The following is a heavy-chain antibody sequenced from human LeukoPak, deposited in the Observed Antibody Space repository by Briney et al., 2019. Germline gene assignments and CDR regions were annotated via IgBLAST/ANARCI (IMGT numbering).Heavy chain of an antibody. J-gene: IGHJ4*02. D-gene: IGHD2/OR15-2a*01. V-gene: IGHV3-21*01. CDR3: ATGPLNTLFEF. CDR1: GITFSSYT. CDR2: ISTSSNYI. Sequence: PGGSLRLSRAASGITFSSYTMNWVRQTPGKGLEWVSSISTSSNYIHYADSVEGRFTISRDNAKKSLYLDMNSLRAEDTAVYYCATGPLNTLFEFWGQGTLVTVSS.